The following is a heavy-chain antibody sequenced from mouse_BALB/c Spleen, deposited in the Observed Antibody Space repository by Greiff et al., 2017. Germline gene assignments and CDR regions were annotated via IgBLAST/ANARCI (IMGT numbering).Heavy chain of an antibody. CDR2: INPYNDGT. D-gene: IGHD1-1*01. Sequence: EVQVVESGPELVKPGASVKMSCKASGYTFTSYVMHWVKQKPGQGLEWIGYINPYNDGTKYNEKFKGKATLTSDKSSSTAYMELSSLTSEDSAVYYCARDLGYGSSYFDYWGQGTTLTVSS. J-gene: IGHJ2*01. V-gene: IGHV1-14*01. CDR3: ARDLGYGSSYFDY. CDR1: GYTFTSYV.